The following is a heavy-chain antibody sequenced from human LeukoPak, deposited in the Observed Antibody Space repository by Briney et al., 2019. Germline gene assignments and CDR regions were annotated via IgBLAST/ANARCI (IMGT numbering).Heavy chain of an antibody. D-gene: IGHD5-24*01. CDR3: ARGRGWLPDY. CDR1: GGSISNYY. CDR2: IHYRGST. V-gene: IGHV4-59*01. Sequence: PSETLSLTCTVSGGSISNYYWNWFRQPPGKGLEWIGLIHYRGSTNYNPPLKSRVTISEDTSKNQCSLKLTSVTTADTAVYFCARGRGWLPDYWGQGTLVTVSS. J-gene: IGHJ4*02.